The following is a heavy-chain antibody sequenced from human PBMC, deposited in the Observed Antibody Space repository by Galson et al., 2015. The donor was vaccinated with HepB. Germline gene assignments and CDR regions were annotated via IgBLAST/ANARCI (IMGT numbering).Heavy chain of an antibody. Sequence: SLRLPCAASGFTFSNAWMNWVRQAPGKGLEWVGRIKSKTDGGTTDYAAPVKGRFTISRDDSKNTLYLQMNSLKTEDTAVYYCTTDPLLCNPTSCGYWGQGTLVTVSS. CDR3: TTDPLLCNPTSCGY. J-gene: IGHJ4*02. V-gene: IGHV3-15*07. CDR2: IKSKTDGGTT. D-gene: IGHD3-10*01. CDR1: GFTFSNAW.